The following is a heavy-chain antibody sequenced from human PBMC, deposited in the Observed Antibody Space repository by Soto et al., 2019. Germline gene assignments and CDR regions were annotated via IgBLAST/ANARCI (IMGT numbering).Heavy chain of an antibody. CDR2: MNPNSGNT. CDR3: ARGASTTRPGDYYYYMDV. CDR1: GYTFTSYD. D-gene: IGHD6-6*01. V-gene: IGHV1-8*01. J-gene: IGHJ6*03. Sequence: GASVKVSCKASGYTFTSYDINWVRQATGQGLEWMGWMNPNSGNTGYAQKFQGRVTMTRNTSISTAYMELSSLRSEDTAVYYCARGASTTRPGDYYYYMDVWGKGTTVTVSS.